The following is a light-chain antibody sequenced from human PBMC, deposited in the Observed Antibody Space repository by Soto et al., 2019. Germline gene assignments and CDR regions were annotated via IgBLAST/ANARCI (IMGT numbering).Light chain of an antibody. CDR3: QQYSNWPT. CDR2: GAS. V-gene: IGKV3-15*01. Sequence: EIVMTQSPATLSVSPGERATLSCRASQSVSSNLAWYQQKPGQAPRLLIYGASTRATGIPARFSGSGSGTEFTLTISSLQSEDFAVYYCQQYSNWPTFGQGTKLEIK. CDR1: QSVSSN. J-gene: IGKJ2*01.